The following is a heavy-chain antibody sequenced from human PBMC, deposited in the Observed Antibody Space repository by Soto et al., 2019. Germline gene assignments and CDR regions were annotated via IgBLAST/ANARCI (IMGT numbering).Heavy chain of an antibody. CDR3: VRSRQMESGNDYGLDV. Sequence: QVQLQESGSGLVKPSQSLSLTCTVSGVSLNTADTWWSWIRQSPGKGLEFIGYYHSGGSTYYDASIRSRVIISADTSNCQFSLKLRSVTVSDTAVYFCVRSRQMESGNDYGLDVWGQGTTVTVSS. V-gene: IGHV4-30-4*01. CDR2: YHSGGST. J-gene: IGHJ6*02. D-gene: IGHD1-1*01. CDR1: GVSLNTADTW.